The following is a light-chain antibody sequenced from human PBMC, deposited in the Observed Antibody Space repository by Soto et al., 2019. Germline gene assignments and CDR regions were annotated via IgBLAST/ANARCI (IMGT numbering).Light chain of an antibody. Sequence: EIVMTQSPATLSVSPGERATLSCRASESVSSNLAWYQQKPGQAPRLLIYGASTRATGIPARISGSGSGTEFILTISILQSEDFAVYYCQQYNKWRTFGQGTKVEVK. CDR1: ESVSSN. J-gene: IGKJ1*01. CDR3: QQYNKWRT. V-gene: IGKV3-15*01. CDR2: GAS.